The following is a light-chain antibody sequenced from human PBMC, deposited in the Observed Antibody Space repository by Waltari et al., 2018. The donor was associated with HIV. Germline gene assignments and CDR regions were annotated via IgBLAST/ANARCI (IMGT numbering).Light chain of an antibody. Sequence: SPGQSITISCTGTSSDVGAYNLVSWYQQHPGKAPRLIIYDVSERPAGVSNRFTGSKSGNTASLTISGLQAEDEADYYCCSYVSEIVPCVFGGGTKLTVL. J-gene: IGLJ3*02. CDR2: DVS. V-gene: IGLV2-23*02. CDR1: SSDVGAYNL. CDR3: CSYVSEIVPCV.